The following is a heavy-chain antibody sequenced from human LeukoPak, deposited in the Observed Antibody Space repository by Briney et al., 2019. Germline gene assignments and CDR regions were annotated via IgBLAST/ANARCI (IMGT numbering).Heavy chain of an antibody. V-gene: IGHV4-59*04. CDR3: ARGFRYCSGGSCYPGVNWFDP. D-gene: IGHD2-15*01. Sequence: PSETLSLTCTVSGGSISGYYWSWIRQPPGKGLEWIGSIYYTGSTYYNPSLKSRVTMSVDTSKNQFSLKLNSVTAADTAVYYCARGFRYCSGGSCYPGVNWFDPWGQGTLVTVSS. CDR2: IYYTGST. CDR1: GGSISGYY. J-gene: IGHJ5*02.